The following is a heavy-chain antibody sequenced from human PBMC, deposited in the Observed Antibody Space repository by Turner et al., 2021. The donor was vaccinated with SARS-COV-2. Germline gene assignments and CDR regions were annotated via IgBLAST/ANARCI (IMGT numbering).Heavy chain of an antibody. J-gene: IGHJ4*02. V-gene: IGHV3-48*03. Sequence: EVQLLESGGGFVQPGGSLRPSRAASGFRFSSYEMNWVRQAPGKGLEWVSYISSSGSTVDHADSVKGRFTIARDNARNSLFLQMNSLRAEDTAVYYCARVVAVAATPANIDYWGQGTLVTVSS. CDR1: GFRFSSYE. CDR3: ARVVAVAATPANIDY. CDR2: ISSSGSTV. D-gene: IGHD6-19*01.